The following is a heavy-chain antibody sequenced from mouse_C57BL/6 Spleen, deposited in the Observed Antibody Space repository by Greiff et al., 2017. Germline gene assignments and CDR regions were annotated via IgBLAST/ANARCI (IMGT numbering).Heavy chain of an antibody. J-gene: IGHJ3*01. CDR2: INPSNGGT. CDR1: GYTFTSYW. Sequence: QVQLQQSGPELVKPGASVKLSCKASGYTFTSYWMHWVKQRPGQGLEWIGNINPSNGGTNYNEKFKSKATLTVDKSSSTAYMQLSSLTSEDSAVYYCARGHGSSYPFAYWGQGTLVTVSA. CDR3: ARGHGSSYPFAY. V-gene: IGHV1-53*01. D-gene: IGHD1-1*01.